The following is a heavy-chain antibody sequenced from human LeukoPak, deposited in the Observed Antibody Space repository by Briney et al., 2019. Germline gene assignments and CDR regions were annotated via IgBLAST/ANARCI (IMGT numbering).Heavy chain of an antibody. V-gene: IGHV3-66*02. Sequence: GGSLRLSYAASGFTVSSNYMSWVRQAPGKGLEWVSVIYSGGSTYYADSVKGRFTISRDNSKNTLYLQMNSLRAEDTAVYYCARDGDGYNPPYFDYWGQGTLVTVSS. D-gene: IGHD5-24*01. CDR3: ARDGDGYNPPYFDY. CDR2: IYSGGST. CDR1: GFTVSSNY. J-gene: IGHJ4*02.